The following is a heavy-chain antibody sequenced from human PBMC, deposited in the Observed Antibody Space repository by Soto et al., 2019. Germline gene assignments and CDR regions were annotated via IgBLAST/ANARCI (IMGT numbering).Heavy chain of an antibody. CDR3: ARDIVVVPAGRGWFDP. J-gene: IGHJ5*02. V-gene: IGHV3-11*01. CDR2: ISSSGSTI. D-gene: IGHD2-2*01. Sequence: GGSLRLSCAASGFTFSDYYMSWIRQAPGKGLEWVSYISSSGSTIYYADSVKGRFTISRDNAKNSLYLQMNSLRAEDTAVYYCARDIVVVPAGRGWFDPWGQGTLVTVSS. CDR1: GFTFSDYY.